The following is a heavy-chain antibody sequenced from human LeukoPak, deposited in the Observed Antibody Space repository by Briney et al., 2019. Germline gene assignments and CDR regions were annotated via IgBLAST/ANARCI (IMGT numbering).Heavy chain of an antibody. Sequence: GASVKVSCKASGYTFTSYGISWVRQAPGQGLEWMGWISAYNGNTNYAQKLQGRVTMTTDTSTSTAYMELRSLGSDDTAVYYCARGCFWELHNWFDPWGQGTLVTVSS. D-gene: IGHD1-26*01. CDR1: GYTFTSYG. CDR2: ISAYNGNT. V-gene: IGHV1-18*01. CDR3: ARGCFWELHNWFDP. J-gene: IGHJ5*02.